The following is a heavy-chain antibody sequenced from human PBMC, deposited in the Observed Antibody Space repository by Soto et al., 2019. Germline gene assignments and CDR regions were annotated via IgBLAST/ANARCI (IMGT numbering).Heavy chain of an antibody. CDR2: ISAYNGNK. J-gene: IGHJ4*02. Sequence: QVQLVQSGGEVKKPGASVEVSCRTSGYMFTTYGMSCVLQAPGQGLEWMAWISAYNGNKKYAQKFQGRVTMTTDTSTSTVSMELRSLTSDDTGTYFCAGTGGGMAGRPLEYWGQGTLVTVSS. CDR3: AGTGGGMAGRPLEY. V-gene: IGHV1-18*04. D-gene: IGHD6-6*01. CDR1: GYMFTTYG.